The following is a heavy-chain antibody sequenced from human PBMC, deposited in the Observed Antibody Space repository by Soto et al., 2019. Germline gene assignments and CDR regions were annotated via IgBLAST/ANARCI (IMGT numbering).Heavy chain of an antibody. Sequence: LRLSCAASGFTFSSYAMSWVRQAPGKGLEWVSAISGSGGSTYYADSVKGRFTISRDNSKNTLYLQMNSLRAEDTAVYYCAKVRDYDSSDPNAFDIWGQGTMVT. CDR1: GFTFSSYA. CDR2: ISGSGGST. CDR3: AKVRDYDSSDPNAFDI. V-gene: IGHV3-23*01. J-gene: IGHJ3*02. D-gene: IGHD3-22*01.